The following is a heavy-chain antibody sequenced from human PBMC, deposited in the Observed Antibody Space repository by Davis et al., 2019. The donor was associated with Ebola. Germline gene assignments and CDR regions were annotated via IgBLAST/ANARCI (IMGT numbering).Heavy chain of an antibody. Sequence: AASVKVSCKASGYTSTSYDINWVRQATGQGLEWMGWMNPNSGNTGYAQKFQGRVTMTRNTSISTAYMELSSLRSEDTAVYYCARGRGYSYGDDYWGQGTLVTVSS. CDR3: ARGRGYSYGDDY. CDR2: MNPNSGNT. CDR1: GYTSTSYD. V-gene: IGHV1-8*01. D-gene: IGHD5-18*01. J-gene: IGHJ4*02.